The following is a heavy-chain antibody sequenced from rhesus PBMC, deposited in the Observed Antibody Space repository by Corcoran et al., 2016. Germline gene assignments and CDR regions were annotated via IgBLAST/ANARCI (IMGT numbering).Heavy chain of an antibody. J-gene: IGHJ4*01. CDR1: GGSISSNY. CDR3: ARGGGSSYVRLGY. Sequence: QVQLQQWGEGLVKPSETLSLTCAVYGGSISSNYWSWIRQPPGKGLEWIGRIRSVGSNNYNPSLKMRVTISIDTSKNQFSLKLSSGTAADTAVYYCARGGGSSYVRLGYWGQGVLGTVSS. CDR2: IRSVGSN. D-gene: IGHD4-29*01. V-gene: IGHV4-160*01.